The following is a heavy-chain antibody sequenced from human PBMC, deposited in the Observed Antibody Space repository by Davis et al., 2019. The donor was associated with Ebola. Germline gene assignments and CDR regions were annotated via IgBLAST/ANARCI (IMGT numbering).Heavy chain of an antibody. Sequence: GESLKISCAASGFTFSSYEMNWVRQAPGKGLEWVSTTSSSSDYIYYADSVKGRFTISKDNAKKSLYLQMNSLRAEDTAVYYCAKDSVGKPLETWGQGTLVTVSS. V-gene: IGHV3-21*01. CDR2: TSSSSDYI. D-gene: IGHD1-26*01. J-gene: IGHJ4*02. CDR1: GFTFSSYE. CDR3: AKDSVGKPLET.